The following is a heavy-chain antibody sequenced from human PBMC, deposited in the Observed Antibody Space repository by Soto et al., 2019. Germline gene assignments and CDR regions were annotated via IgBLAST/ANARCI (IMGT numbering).Heavy chain of an antibody. J-gene: IGHJ6*02. V-gene: IGHV3-30-3*01. CDR1: GFTFSSYA. CDR2: ISYDGSNK. CDR3: AAYYYYGMDV. Sequence: GGSLRLSCAASGFTFSSYAMHWVRQAPGKGLEWVAVISYDGSNKYYADSVKGRFTISRDNSKNTLYLQMNSLRAEDTAVYYCAAYYYYGMDVWGQGTTVTVSS.